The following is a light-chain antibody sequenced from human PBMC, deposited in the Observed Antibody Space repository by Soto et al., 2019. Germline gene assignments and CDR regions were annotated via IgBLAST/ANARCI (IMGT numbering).Light chain of an antibody. CDR2: GAS. Sequence: DIQMTQSPPSLSASVGDRVSITCRASRAISNDLGWYQQKPGKAPKRLIYGASNLQSGVPSRFSGSGSGTEFTLTISSLQPEDFATYYCLQHNNYPYTFGQGTKLEIK. CDR3: LQHNNYPYT. CDR1: RAISND. V-gene: IGKV1-17*01. J-gene: IGKJ2*01.